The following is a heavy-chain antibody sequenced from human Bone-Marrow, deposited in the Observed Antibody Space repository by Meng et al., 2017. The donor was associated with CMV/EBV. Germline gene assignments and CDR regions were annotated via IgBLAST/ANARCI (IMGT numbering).Heavy chain of an antibody. CDR2: IYCGGSST. CDR1: GFTFRGYA. J-gene: IGHJ4*02. D-gene: IGHD2-15*01. V-gene: IGHV3-23*03. CDR3: ARGRWRGGNSLDY. Sequence: GESLKISCAASGFTFRGYAMSWVRQAPGKGLEWVPVIYCGGSSTNYADSVKGRFTSSRDNSKNTLYLQMNSLRAEDTAVYYCARGRWRGGNSLDYWGQGTLVTVSS.